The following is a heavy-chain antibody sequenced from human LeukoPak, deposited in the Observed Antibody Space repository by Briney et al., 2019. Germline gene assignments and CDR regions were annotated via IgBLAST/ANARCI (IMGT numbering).Heavy chain of an antibody. D-gene: IGHD3-10*01. CDR2: INHSGST. V-gene: IGHV4-34*01. CDR3: ARGSNYYYGSGSYYTRKYDFDY. J-gene: IGHJ4*02. CDR1: GGSFSGYY. Sequence: SETLSLTCAVYGGSFSGYYWSWIRQPPGKGLEWIGEINHSGSTNYNPSLKSRVTISVDTSKNQFSLKLSSVTATDTAVYYCARGSNYYYGSGSYYTRKYDFDYWGQGTLVTVSS.